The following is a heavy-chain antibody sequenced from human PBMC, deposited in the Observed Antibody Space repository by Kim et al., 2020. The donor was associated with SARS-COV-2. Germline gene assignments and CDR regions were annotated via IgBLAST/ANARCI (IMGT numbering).Heavy chain of an antibody. CDR3: ARDQEGNIPLVRPALLPPGSPYYYGLDV. D-gene: IGHD3-10*01. J-gene: IGHJ6*02. CDR1: GFTFNHYY. V-gene: IGHV3-23*01. Sequence: GGSLRLSCAASGFTFNHYYMTWVRQAPGRGLEWVSSISETGEASYSAASVKGRFTISRANSKDTMYLHVNRLRVEDTATYFCARDQEGNIPLVRPALLPPGSPYYYGLDVWGQGTTVTISS. CDR2: ISETGEAS.